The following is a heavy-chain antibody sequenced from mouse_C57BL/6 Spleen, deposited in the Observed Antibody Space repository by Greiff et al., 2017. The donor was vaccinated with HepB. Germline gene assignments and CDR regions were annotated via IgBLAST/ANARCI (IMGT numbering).Heavy chain of an antibody. CDR1: GYTFTSYW. D-gene: IGHD1-1*01. Sequence: QVQLQQPGAELVRPGSSVKLSCKASGYTFTSYWMHWVKQRPIQGLEWIGNIDPSDSETHYNQKFKDKATLTVDKSSSTAYMQLSSLTSEDSAVYYCASAYYGSRGVYFDYWGQGTTLTVSS. V-gene: IGHV1-52*01. CDR3: ASAYYGSRGVYFDY. CDR2: IDPSDSET. J-gene: IGHJ2*01.